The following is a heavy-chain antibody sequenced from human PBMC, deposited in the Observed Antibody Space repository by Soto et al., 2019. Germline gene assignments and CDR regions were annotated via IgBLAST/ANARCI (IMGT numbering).Heavy chain of an antibody. J-gene: IGHJ6*02. CDR1: GYTFSRCG. Sequence: QGQLVQCGPEVKKSGASVKVSCKASGYTFSRCGISWVRQAPGQRVEWMGWISGYNGDTKYAQNVQVRVTMTIDTSTYTAYMELRSLTSDDTAIYYCAKNGQPPYYYYGMDVWGQGTTVTVSS. CDR2: ISGYNGDT. V-gene: IGHV1-18*01. CDR3: AKNGQPPYYYYGMDV. D-gene: IGHD2-8*01.